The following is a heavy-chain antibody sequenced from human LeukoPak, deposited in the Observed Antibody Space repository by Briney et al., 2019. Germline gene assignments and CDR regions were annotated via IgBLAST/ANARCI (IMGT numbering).Heavy chain of an antibody. D-gene: IGHD2-15*01. Sequence: SETLSLTCTVSGGSISSYYWSWIRQHPGKGLEWIGYIYYSGSTYYNPSLKSRVTISVDTSKNQFSLKLSSVTAADTAVYYCARSKALGYCSGGSCSDYWGQGTLVTVSS. CDR2: IYYSGST. CDR3: ARSKALGYCSGGSCSDY. V-gene: IGHV4-59*06. J-gene: IGHJ4*02. CDR1: GGSISSYY.